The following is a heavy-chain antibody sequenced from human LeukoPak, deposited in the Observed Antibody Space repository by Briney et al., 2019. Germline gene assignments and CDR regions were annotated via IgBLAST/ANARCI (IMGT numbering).Heavy chain of an antibody. V-gene: IGHV6-1*01. D-gene: IGHD6-19*01. CDR2: TYYRSKWYN. Sequence: SQTLSLTCALSGVSVSSKSAAWNWIRPSPSRGLEWLGRTYYRSKWYNDYAVSVKSRITINPDTSKNQFSLQLNSVTPEDTAVYYCAREYSSGGSGWFDPGRQGTLVTVSS. CDR3: AREYSSGGSGWFDP. CDR1: GVSVSSKSAA. J-gene: IGHJ5*02.